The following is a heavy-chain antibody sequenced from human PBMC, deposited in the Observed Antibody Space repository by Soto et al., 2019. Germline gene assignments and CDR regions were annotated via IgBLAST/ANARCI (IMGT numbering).Heavy chain of an antibody. D-gene: IGHD2-21*01. V-gene: IGHV4-59*01. Sequence: SETLSLTCTVSGASISSYYWSWIRQPPGKGLEWVGFIYYSGSTNYNPSLKSRVTFSVDTSKNQFSLKLSSVTAADTAVYYCARVRTYCGGDCYANWFDPWGQGTLVTVSS. CDR3: ARVRTYCGGDCYANWFDP. J-gene: IGHJ5*02. CDR2: IYYSGST. CDR1: GASISSYY.